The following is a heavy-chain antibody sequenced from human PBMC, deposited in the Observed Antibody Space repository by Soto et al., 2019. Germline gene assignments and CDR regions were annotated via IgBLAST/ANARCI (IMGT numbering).Heavy chain of an antibody. V-gene: IGHV4-59*01. CDR2: IYYSGST. CDR3: ARESLEYSCSYSDWFDP. CDR1: GGSLSYYY. J-gene: IGHJ5*02. D-gene: IGHD1-26*01. Sequence: QVLLLESGPGLVRPSETLSLTCTVSGGSLSYYYWSWIRQPPGKGLEWIGYIYYSGSTNYNPSLKSRVTLSIDTSKNHFSLKLSSVTAADTAVYYCARESLEYSCSYSDWFDPWCQGTLVTVSS.